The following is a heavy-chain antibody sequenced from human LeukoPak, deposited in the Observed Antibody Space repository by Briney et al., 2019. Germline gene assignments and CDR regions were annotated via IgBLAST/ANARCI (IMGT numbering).Heavy chain of an antibody. CDR3: ATRTSGAFDF. D-gene: IGHD2-2*01. CDR2: ISDDGSNR. V-gene: IGHV3-30-3*01. CDR1: GFTFSNYA. Sequence: PGGSLRLSCAASGFTFSNYAVHWVRQAPGKGLEWVALISDDGSNRCYTDSVKGRFTISRDNSKNMLYLQMNSLRVEDTAVYYCATRTSGAFDFWGQGTMVIVS. J-gene: IGHJ3*01.